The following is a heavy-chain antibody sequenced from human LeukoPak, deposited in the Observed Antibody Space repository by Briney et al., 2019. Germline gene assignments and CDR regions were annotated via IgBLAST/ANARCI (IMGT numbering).Heavy chain of an antibody. Sequence: GESLKISCKGSGYSFTSYWIGWVRQMPGKGLEWMGIIYPGDSDTRYSPSFQGQVTISADKSISTAYLQWSSLKASDTAMYYCARRSSSSSGPPYYMDVWGKGTTVTVSS. V-gene: IGHV5-51*01. CDR1: GYSFTSYW. D-gene: IGHD6-6*01. J-gene: IGHJ6*03. CDR2: IYPGDSDT. CDR3: ARRSSSSSGPPYYMDV.